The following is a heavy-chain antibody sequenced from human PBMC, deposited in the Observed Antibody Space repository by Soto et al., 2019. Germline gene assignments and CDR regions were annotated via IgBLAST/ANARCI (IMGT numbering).Heavy chain of an antibody. J-gene: IGHJ5*02. Sequence: KPSETLSLTCTVSGGSISSYYWSWIRQPPGKGLEWIGYIYYSGSTNYNPSLKSRVTISVDTSKNQFSLKLSSVTAADTAVYYCARVPVLLWFGELLHWFDPWGQGTLVTVSS. V-gene: IGHV4-59*01. CDR3: ARVPVLLWFGELLHWFDP. D-gene: IGHD3-10*01. CDR1: GGSISSYY. CDR2: IYYSGST.